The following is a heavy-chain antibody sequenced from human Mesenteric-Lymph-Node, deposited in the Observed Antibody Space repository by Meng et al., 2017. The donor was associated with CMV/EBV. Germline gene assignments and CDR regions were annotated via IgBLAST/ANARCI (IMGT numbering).Heavy chain of an antibody. CDR2: INPNSGGT. V-gene: IGHV1-2*02. J-gene: IGHJ4*02. CDR1: GYTFTGYY. Sequence: ASVKVSCKASGYTFTGYYLHWVRQAPGQGLEWMGWINPNSGGTDFAQKFLGRVTMARDTSISTAYMELSSLTSDDTAVYYCARGTVGWEPSTYYYFEYWGQGTLVTVSS. D-gene: IGHD1-26*01. CDR3: ARGTVGWEPSTYYYFEY.